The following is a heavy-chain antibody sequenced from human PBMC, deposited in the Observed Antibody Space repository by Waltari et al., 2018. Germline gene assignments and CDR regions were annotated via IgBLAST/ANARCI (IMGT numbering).Heavy chain of an antibody. CDR1: GFTFSSYE. D-gene: IGHD4-17*01. J-gene: IGHJ3*02. Sequence: EVQLVESGGGLVQPGGSLRLSCAASGFTFSSYEMNWVRQAPGKGREGVSYISSRGSTIYYADSVKGRFTSARDNAKNSLYLQMNSLRAEDTAVYYCARDPAAVRAFDIWGQGTMVTVSS. CDR3: ARDPAAVRAFDI. V-gene: IGHV3-48*03. CDR2: ISSRGSTI.